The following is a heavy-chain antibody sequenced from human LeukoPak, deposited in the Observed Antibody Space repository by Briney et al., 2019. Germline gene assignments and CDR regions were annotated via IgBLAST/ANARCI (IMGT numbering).Heavy chain of an antibody. Sequence: GESPKTSRKSSGYSFNNYWVGLVRQMPGKGPEWMWIIYPGDSDTRYSPSCQGQVTISDDKSISTAYLQWSSLKASDTAMYYCATRLGYSRGWYGYWGQGTLVSVPS. V-gene: IGHV5-51*01. CDR1: GYSFNNYW. CDR3: ATRLGYSRGWYGY. J-gene: IGHJ4*02. CDR2: IYPGDSDT. D-gene: IGHD6-19*01.